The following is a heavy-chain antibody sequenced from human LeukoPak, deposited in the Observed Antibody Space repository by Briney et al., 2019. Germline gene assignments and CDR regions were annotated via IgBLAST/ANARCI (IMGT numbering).Heavy chain of an antibody. J-gene: IGHJ3*02. CDR2: IHSGGNT. CDR3: ARVNSGSYYLGAFDI. Sequence: IHSGGNTYCADAVNGRFTISRDNSKNTLYLQMNSLRAEDTAVYYCARVNSGSYYLGAFDIWGQGTMVTVSS. D-gene: IGHD1-26*01. V-gene: IGHV3-53*01.